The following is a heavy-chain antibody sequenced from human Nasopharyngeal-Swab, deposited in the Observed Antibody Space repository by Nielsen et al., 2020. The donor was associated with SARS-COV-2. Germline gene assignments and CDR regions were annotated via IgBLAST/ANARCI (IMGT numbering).Heavy chain of an antibody. CDR2: ISWNSVSI. CDR3: AKAFTVTNPRIHDAFDI. Sequence: GGSLRLSCAASGFTFDDYAMHWVRQAPGKGLEWVSGISWNSVSIGYADSVKGRFTISRDNAKNSLYLQMNSLRAEDTALYYCAKAFTVTNPRIHDAFDIWGQGTMVTVSS. CDR1: GFTFDDYA. J-gene: IGHJ3*02. D-gene: IGHD4-17*01. V-gene: IGHV3-9*01.